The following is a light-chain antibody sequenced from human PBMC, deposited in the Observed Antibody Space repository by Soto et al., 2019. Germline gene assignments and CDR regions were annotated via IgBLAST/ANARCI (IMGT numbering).Light chain of an antibody. V-gene: IGLV1-47*01. J-gene: IGLJ3*02. CDR2: RNN. Sequence: QSVLTQPPSASGTPGQRVSISCSGSRSNIGRNYVYWYQQLPGTAPKLLIQRNNERPSGVPDRFSDSKSGTSVSLAISGLRSEDEATYYCAAWDDTLNGQVFGGGTKVTVL. CDR3: AAWDDTLNGQV. CDR1: RSNIGRNY.